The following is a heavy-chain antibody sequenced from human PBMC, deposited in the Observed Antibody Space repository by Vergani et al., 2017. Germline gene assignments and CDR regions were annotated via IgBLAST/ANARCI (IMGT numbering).Heavy chain of an antibody. CDR2: ISGSGGST. V-gene: IGHV3-23*01. Sequence: EVQLLESGGGLVQPGGSLRLSCAASGFTFSSYAMSWVRQAPGKGLEWVSAISGSGGSTYYADSVKGRFTISRDNSKNTLYLQMNSLRAEDTAVYYCANNVAATDYYYYYYMDVWGKGTTVTVSS. D-gene: IGHD5-12*01. CDR3: ANNVAATDYYYYYYMDV. J-gene: IGHJ6*03. CDR1: GFTFSSYA.